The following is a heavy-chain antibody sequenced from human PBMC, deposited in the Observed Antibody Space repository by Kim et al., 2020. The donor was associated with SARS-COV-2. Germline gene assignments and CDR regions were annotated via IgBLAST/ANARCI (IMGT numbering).Heavy chain of an antibody. CDR1: GFTFSSYA. D-gene: IGHD3-10*01. Sequence: GGSLRLSCAASGFTFSSYAMHWVRQAPGKGLEWVAVISYDGSNKYYADSVKGRFTISRDSSKNTLYLQMNSLRDEDTAVYYCARDRVLDYYGSGSYYDYWGQGTLVTVSS. CDR3: ARDRVLDYYGSGSYYDY. J-gene: IGHJ4*02. V-gene: IGHV3-30-3*01. CDR2: ISYDGSNK.